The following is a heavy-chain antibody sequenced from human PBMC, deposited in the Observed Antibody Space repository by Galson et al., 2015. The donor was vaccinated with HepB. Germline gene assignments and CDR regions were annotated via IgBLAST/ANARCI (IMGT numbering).Heavy chain of an antibody. CDR2: IDGSSVAT. CDR3: AKGTYDDYGAFDS. D-gene: IGHD3-16*01. J-gene: IGHJ4*02. CDR1: GFTFSSYA. Sequence: SLRLSCAASGFTFSSYAMNWVRQAPGKGLEWVSSIDGSSVATYYTDSVNGRFTISRDNSKSTLYLQLNSLTVEDTAEYYCAKGTYDDYGAFDSWGQGTLVTVSS. V-gene: IGHV3-23*01.